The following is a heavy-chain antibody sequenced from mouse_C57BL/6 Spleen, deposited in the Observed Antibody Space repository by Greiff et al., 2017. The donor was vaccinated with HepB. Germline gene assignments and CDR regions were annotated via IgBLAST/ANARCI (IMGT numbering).Heavy chain of an antibody. CDR2: INPSSSYT. D-gene: IGHD1-1*01. J-gene: IGHJ1*03. Sequence: QVQLQQSGAELAKPGASVKLSCKASGYTFTSYWMHWVKQRPGQGLEWIGYINPSSSYTKYNQKFKDKATLTADKSSSTAYMTLSSLTYEDSAVYYCARYTTVVAGDWYFDVWGTGTTVTVSS. CDR3: ARYTTVVAGDWYFDV. V-gene: IGHV1-7*01. CDR1: GYTFTSYW.